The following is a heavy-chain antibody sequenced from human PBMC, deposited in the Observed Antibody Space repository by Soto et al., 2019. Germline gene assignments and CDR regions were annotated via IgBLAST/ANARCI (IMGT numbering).Heavy chain of an antibody. CDR3: ARDLPSLAGPKLELFVAFDI. J-gene: IGHJ3*02. CDR1: GFTFSSYW. V-gene: IGHV3-7*01. D-gene: IGHD1-7*01. Sequence: GGSLRLSCAASGFTFSSYWMSWVRQAPGKGLEWVANIKQDGSEKYYVDSVKGRFTISRDNAKNSLYLQMNSLRAEDTAVYYCARDLPSLAGPKLELFVAFDIWGQGTMVTVSS. CDR2: IKQDGSEK.